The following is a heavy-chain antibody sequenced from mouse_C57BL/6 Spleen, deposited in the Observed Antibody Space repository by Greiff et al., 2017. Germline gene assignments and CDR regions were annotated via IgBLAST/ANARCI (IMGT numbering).Heavy chain of an antibody. Sequence: EVQVVESGGGLVKPGGSLKLSCAASGFTFSSYAMSWVRQTPEKRLEWVATISDGGSYTYYPDNVKGRFTISRDNAKNTLYLQMSHLKSEDTAMYYCARDGDSAGYVGYWGQGTTLTVSS. D-gene: IGHD3-2*02. CDR2: ISDGGSYT. CDR1: GFTFSSYA. CDR3: ARDGDSAGYVGY. J-gene: IGHJ2*01. V-gene: IGHV5-4*01.